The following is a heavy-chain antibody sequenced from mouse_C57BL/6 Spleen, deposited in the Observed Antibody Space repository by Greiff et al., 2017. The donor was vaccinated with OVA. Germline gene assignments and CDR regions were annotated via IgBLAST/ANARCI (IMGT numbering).Heavy chain of an antibody. CDR1: GFTFSSYT. D-gene: IGHD2-4*01. V-gene: IGHV5-9*01. Sequence: EVMLVESGGGLVKPGGSLKLSCAASGFTFSSYTMSWVRQTPEKRLEWVATISGGGGNTYYPDSVKGRFTLSRDNAKNTLYLQMSSLRSEDTALYYCARQGDYDYDFYYAMDYWGQGTSVTVSS. CDR2: ISGGGGNT. J-gene: IGHJ4*01. CDR3: ARQGDYDYDFYYAMDY.